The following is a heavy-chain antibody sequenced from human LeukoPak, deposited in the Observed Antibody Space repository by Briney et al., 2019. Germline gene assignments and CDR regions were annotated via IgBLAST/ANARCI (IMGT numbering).Heavy chain of an antibody. J-gene: IGHJ4*02. V-gene: IGHV3-49*04. CDR3: SMRFPPLY. CDR1: GFTFGDYA. Sequence: GGSLRLSCTASGFTFGDYAMTWVRQAPGKGLEWVGFIRSKAYGGTTEYAASVKGRFTISREDSESIAYLQMNGLKTEDTAVYYCSMRFPPLYWGQGTLVTVSS. CDR2: IRSKAYGGTT.